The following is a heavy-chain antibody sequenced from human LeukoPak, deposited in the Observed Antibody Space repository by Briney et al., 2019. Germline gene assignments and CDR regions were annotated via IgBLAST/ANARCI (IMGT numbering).Heavy chain of an antibody. J-gene: IGHJ4*02. CDR1: GGSIDSYY. Sequence: SETLSLTCTVSGGSIDSYYWSWIRQPPGKGLEWIGYIYYSGSTNYNPSLKSRVTISVDTSMHQFSLKMSSVTAADTAVYYCARRSSRAADFDYWGQGTLVTVSS. CDR2: IYYSGST. CDR3: ARRSSRAADFDY. V-gene: IGHV4-59*08. D-gene: IGHD6-13*01.